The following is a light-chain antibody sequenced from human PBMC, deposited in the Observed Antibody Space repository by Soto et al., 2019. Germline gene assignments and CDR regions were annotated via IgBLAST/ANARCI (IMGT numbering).Light chain of an antibody. CDR2: DVT. Sequence: QSALTQPRSVSGSPGQSVTISCTGTSSDVGGYNYVSWYQQHPGKAPKLMIYDVTKRPSGVPDRFSGSKSGNTASLTISGLQAEDEADYYCCSYAGSISYVFGTGTKVTVL. CDR3: CSYAGSISYV. V-gene: IGLV2-11*01. CDR1: SSDVGGYNY. J-gene: IGLJ1*01.